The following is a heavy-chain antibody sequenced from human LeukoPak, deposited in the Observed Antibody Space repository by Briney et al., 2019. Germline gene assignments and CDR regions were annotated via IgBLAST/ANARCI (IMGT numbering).Heavy chain of an antibody. CDR2: ILYDGSNK. CDR1: GFIFSTYG. D-gene: IGHD3-10*01. CDR3: AKSLSSRGLIIPKTTRYFDY. V-gene: IGHV3-30*02. Sequence: GGSLRLSCAASGFIFSTYGMHWVRQAPGKGLEWVSFILYDGSNKYYADSVKGRFTISRDNSKNTLYLQMNSLRAEDTAVYYCAKSLSSRGLIIPKTTRYFDYWGQGTLVTVSS. J-gene: IGHJ4*02.